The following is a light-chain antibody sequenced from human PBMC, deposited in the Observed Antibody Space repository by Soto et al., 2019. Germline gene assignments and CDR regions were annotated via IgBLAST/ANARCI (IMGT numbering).Light chain of an antibody. CDR3: SSYTTSSILWV. V-gene: IGLV2-14*03. J-gene: IGLJ3*02. Sequence: QSALTQPASVSGSPGQSITISCTGTSSDIGRYDYVSWYQQHPGKAPKLMIYEVTNRPSGVSNRFSGSKSDNTASLTISGLQAEDEADYYCSSYTTSSILWVFGGGTKLTVL. CDR2: EVT. CDR1: SSDIGRYDY.